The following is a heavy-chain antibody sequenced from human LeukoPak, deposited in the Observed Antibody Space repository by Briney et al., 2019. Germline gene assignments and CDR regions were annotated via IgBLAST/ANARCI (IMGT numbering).Heavy chain of an antibody. CDR2: INHSGST. CDR3: ARERGVDTAIYYYYYGMDV. CDR1: GRSFSGYY. D-gene: IGHD5-18*01. V-gene: IGHV4-34*01. J-gene: IGHJ6*04. Sequence: PSETLSLTCAVYGRSFSGYYWSWIRQPPGKGLEWIGEINHSGSTNYNPSLKSRVTISVDTSKNQFSLKLSSVTAADTAVYYCARERGVDTAIYYYYYGMDVWGKGTTVTVSS.